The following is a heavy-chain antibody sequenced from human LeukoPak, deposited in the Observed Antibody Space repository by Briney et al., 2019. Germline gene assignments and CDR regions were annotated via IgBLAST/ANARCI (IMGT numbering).Heavy chain of an antibody. V-gene: IGHV4-39*01. CDR3: VRHDLIGITGGNFDY. CDR1: GGSISSSRYH. CDR2: IYYTGST. D-gene: IGHD1-14*01. Sequence: SETLSLTCTVSGGSISSSRYHWGYIRQPPGKGLEWLGSIYYTGSTYYNPSLKSRVTVSVDTSKNQFSLKLNSVTAADTAVYYCVRHDLIGITGGNFDYWGQGTLVSVSS. J-gene: IGHJ4*02.